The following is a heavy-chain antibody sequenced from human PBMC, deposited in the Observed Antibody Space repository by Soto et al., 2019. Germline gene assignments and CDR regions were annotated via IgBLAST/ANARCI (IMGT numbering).Heavy chain of an antibody. CDR3: ARICGGDCYSAFDI. Sequence: ASVKVSCKASGYTFTSYDMHWVRQAPGQRLEWMGWINAGNGNTKYSQKFQGRVTITRVTSASTAYMELSSLRSEDTAVYYCARICGGDCYSAFDIWGQGTMVTVSS. D-gene: IGHD2-21*02. J-gene: IGHJ3*02. CDR1: GYTFTSYD. CDR2: INAGNGNT. V-gene: IGHV1-3*01.